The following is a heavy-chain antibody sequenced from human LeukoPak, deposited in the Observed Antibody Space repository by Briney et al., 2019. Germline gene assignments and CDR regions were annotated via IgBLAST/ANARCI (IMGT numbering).Heavy chain of an antibody. CDR2: IKQDGSEK. CDR1: GFTFSSYW. J-gene: IGHJ4*02. V-gene: IGHV3-7*03. Sequence: PGGSLRLSCAASGFTFSSYWMSWVRQAPGKGLEWVANIKQDGSEKYYVDSVKGRFTISRDNAKNSLYLQMNSLRAEDTAVYYCASSGYFDWLTIEYWGQGTLVTVSS. D-gene: IGHD3-9*01. CDR3: ASSGYFDWLTIEY.